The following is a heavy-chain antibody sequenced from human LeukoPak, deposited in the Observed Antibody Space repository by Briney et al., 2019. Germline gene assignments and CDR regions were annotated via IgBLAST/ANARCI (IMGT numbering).Heavy chain of an antibody. CDR1: GGSISSSSYY. D-gene: IGHD3-10*01. Sequence: SETLSLTCTVSGGSISSSSYYWGWIRQPPGKGLEWIGSIYYSGSTNYNPSLKSRVTISVDTSKNQFSLKLSSVTAADTAVYYCARVSPGNYYGSGSYRGDFDYWGQGTLVTVSS. CDR3: ARVSPGNYYGSGSYRGDFDY. J-gene: IGHJ4*02. V-gene: IGHV4-39*07. CDR2: IYYSGST.